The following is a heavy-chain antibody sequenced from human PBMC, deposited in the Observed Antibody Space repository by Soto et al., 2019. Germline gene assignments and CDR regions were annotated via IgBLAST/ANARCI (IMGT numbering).Heavy chain of an antibody. CDR1: GGTFSSYA. V-gene: IGHV1-69*13. CDR2: IIPIFGTA. CDR3: ARGYCSSTSCFPYYYGMDV. D-gene: IGHD2-2*01. J-gene: IGHJ6*02. Sequence: SVNVSGKASGGTFSSYAISWVRQAPGQGLEWMGGIIPIFGTANYAQKFQGRVTITADESTSTAYMELSSLRSEDTAVYYCARGYCSSTSCFPYYYGMDVWGQGTTVNVSS.